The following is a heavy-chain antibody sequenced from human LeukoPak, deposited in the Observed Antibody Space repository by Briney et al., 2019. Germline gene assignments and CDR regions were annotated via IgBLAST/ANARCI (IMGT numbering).Heavy chain of an antibody. CDR3: ARDRDGLRDGYNYEDWFDP. J-gene: IGHJ5*02. D-gene: IGHD5-24*01. V-gene: IGHV1-69*04. CDR2: IIPIFGIA. Sequence: ASVKVSCKASGGTFSSYAISWVRQAPGQGLEWMGRIIPIFGIANYAQKFQGRVTITADKSTSTAYMELSSLRSEDTAVYYCARDRDGLRDGYNYEDWFDPWGQGTLVTVSS. CDR1: GGTFSSYA.